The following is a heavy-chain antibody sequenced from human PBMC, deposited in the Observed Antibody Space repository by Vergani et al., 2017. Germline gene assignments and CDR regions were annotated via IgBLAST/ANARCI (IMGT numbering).Heavy chain of an antibody. CDR2: IIPLFGTA. J-gene: IGHJ3*02. CDR3: ARAVMVRGVNAFDI. CDR1: GGTFSSYA. V-gene: IGHV1-69*18. D-gene: IGHD3-10*01. Sequence: QVQLVQSGAEVKKPGSSVKVSCKASGGTFSSYAISWVRQAPGQGLEWMGRIIPLFGTANYAQKFQGSVTITADESTSTAYRELSSLRSEDTAVYYCARAVMVRGVNAFDIWGQGTMVTVAS.